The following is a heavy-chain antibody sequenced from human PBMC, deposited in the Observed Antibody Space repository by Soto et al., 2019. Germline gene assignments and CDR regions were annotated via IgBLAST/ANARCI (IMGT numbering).Heavy chain of an antibody. CDR3: ARDPYGVVPVVPRNWFDP. J-gene: IGHJ5*02. CDR1: GGTFSSYT. Sequence: GASVKVSCKASGGTFSSYTISWVRQAPGQGLEWMGRIIPILGIANYAQKFQGRVTITADKSTSTAYMELSSLRSEDTAVYYCARDPYGVVPVVPRNWFDPWGQGTLVTVSS. V-gene: IGHV1-69*04. CDR2: IIPILGIA. D-gene: IGHD2-2*01.